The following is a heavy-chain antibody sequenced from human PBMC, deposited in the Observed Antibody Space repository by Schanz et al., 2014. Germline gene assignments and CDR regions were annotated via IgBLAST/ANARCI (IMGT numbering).Heavy chain of an antibody. V-gene: IGHV4-59*01. CDR3: ASGPCSGASCCHFDN. Sequence: QVQLQQSGPGLVRPSETLSLTCTVSGGSIKSYYWNWIRQPPGKGLEWIGYIHHSGDSYNNPSLKRRVTISVETSKHQFSLRLSSVTAADTAVYYCASGPCSGASCCHFDNWGQGTLVTVSS. J-gene: IGHJ4*02. CDR2: IHHSGDS. CDR1: GGSIKSYY. D-gene: IGHD2-15*01.